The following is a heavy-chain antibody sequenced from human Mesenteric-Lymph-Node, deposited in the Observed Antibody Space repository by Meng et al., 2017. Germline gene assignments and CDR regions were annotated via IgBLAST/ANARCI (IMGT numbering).Heavy chain of an antibody. V-gene: IGHV4-30-4*01. CDR1: GGSMSSGNYY. CDR3: ARVGWRQWSFDL. Sequence: VQLQESGPGLVEPSQTLSLTCTVSGGSMSSGNYYWSWIRQPPGKGLEWIGYIHHSGSAYYNPSLKSRVSISVDTSNNQFSLKLSSVTAADTAVYYCARVGWRQWSFDLWGRGTLVTVSS. J-gene: IGHJ2*01. D-gene: IGHD5-18*01. CDR2: IHHSGSA.